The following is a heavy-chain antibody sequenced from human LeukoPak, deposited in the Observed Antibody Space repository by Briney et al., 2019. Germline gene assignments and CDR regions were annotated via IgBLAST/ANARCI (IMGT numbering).Heavy chain of an antibody. CDR2: ISGSGTTT. CDR3: AKTERFDP. Sequence: GGSLRLSCAASGFEFGDYVMSWVRQAPGKGLEWVSTISGSGTTTQYADSVKGRFTISRENSKNTLYLQMNRLRAEDTAVYYCAKTERFDPWGQGTLVTVSS. CDR1: GFEFGDYV. D-gene: IGHD1-1*01. J-gene: IGHJ5*02. V-gene: IGHV3-23*01.